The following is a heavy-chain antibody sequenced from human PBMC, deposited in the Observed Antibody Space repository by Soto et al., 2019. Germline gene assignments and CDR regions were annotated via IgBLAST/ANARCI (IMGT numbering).Heavy chain of an antibody. D-gene: IGHD7-27*01. CDR1: GFTFSNNY. V-gene: IGHV3-66*01. J-gene: IGHJ5*02. CDR3: TRRPGS. Sequence: EVQLVESGGGLVQPGGSLRLSCAASGFTFSNNYMSWVRQAPGKGLEWVSFIYSGGNTYYADPVKGRFTISRDKSKNTLYLQMNNLRVEDTAVYYCTRRPGSWGQGTLVTVSS. CDR2: IYSGGNT.